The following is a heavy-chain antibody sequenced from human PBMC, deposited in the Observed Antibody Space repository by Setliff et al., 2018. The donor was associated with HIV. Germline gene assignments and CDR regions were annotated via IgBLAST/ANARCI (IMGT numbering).Heavy chain of an antibody. CDR2: INTGNDNT. CDR1: GYTFSTYP. CDR3: ARDLERYSSHSGSGP. V-gene: IGHV1-3*04. J-gene: IGHJ5*02. Sequence: ASVKVSCKTTGYTFSTYPMHWVRQAPGQRLEWMGWINTGNDNTRYSQKFQGRVTITRDTSASTAYMELSSLTSEDTAVYYCARDLERYSSHSGSGPWGQGTLVTVSS. D-gene: IGHD6-19*01.